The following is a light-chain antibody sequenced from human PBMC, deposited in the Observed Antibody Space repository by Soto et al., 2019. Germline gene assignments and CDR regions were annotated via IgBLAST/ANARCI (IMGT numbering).Light chain of an antibody. CDR3: QQYQSFST. Sequence: DIQMTQSPSTLSASVGDRVTITCRANQNINTWVAWYQQKPGHAPKLLMYHASSLESGVASRFSGSGSGTEFTLSISSLQPDDFATYFCQQYQSFSTFAGGTKVEVK. J-gene: IGKJ4*01. CDR1: QNINTW. V-gene: IGKV1-5*01. CDR2: HAS.